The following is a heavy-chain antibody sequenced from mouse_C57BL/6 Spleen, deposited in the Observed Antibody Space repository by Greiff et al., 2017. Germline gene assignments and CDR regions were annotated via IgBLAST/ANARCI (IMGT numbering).Heavy chain of an antibody. CDR2: INPNNGGT. Sequence: EVQLQQSGPELVKPGASVKISCKASGYTFTDYYMNWVKQSHGKSLEWIGDINPNNGGTSYNQKFKGKATLTVDKSSSTAYMELRSLPSEDSAVYYCARNYGSSVAWFAYWGQGTLVTVSA. J-gene: IGHJ3*01. D-gene: IGHD1-1*01. CDR1: GYTFTDYY. V-gene: IGHV1-26*01. CDR3: ARNYGSSVAWFAY.